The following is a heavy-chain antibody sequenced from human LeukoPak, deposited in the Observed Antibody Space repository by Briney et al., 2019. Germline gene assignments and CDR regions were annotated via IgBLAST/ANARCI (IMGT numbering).Heavy chain of an antibody. V-gene: IGHV1-69*04. CDR1: GGTFSSYA. CDR2: IIPILGIA. D-gene: IGHD5-18*01. J-gene: IGHJ5*02. CDR3: ARDTAMVTYWFDP. Sequence: GASVKVSCKASGGTFSSYAISWVRQAPGQGLEWMGRIIPILGIASYAQKFQGRVTITADKSTSTAYVELSSLRSEDTAVYYCARDTAMVTYWFDPWGQGTLVTVSS.